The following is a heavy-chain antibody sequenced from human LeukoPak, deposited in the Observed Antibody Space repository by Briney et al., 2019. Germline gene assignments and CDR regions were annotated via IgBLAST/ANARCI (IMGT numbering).Heavy chain of an antibody. V-gene: IGHV3-73*01. CDR1: GFTFSGSA. CDR2: IRSKANSYAT. Sequence: PGGSLRLSCAASGFTFSGSAMHWVRQASGKGLEWVGRIRSKANSYATACAASVKGRFTISRDDSKNTAYLQMNSLRAEDTAVYYCARTDTYGDSYFDYWGQGTLVTVSS. CDR3: ARTDTYGDSYFDY. J-gene: IGHJ4*02. D-gene: IGHD4-17*01.